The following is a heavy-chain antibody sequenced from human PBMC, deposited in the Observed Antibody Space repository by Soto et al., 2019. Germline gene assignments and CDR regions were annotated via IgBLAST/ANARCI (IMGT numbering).Heavy chain of an antibody. Sequence: SETLSLTCTVSGGSISSYYWSWIRQPPGKGLEWIGYIYYSGSTNYNPSLKSRVTISVDTSKNQFSLKLSSVTAADTAVYYCARDQWSLEDDYPLFSMDVWGKGTTVTVSS. CDR3: ARDQWSLEDDYPLFSMDV. V-gene: IGHV4-59*01. J-gene: IGHJ6*03. CDR1: GGSISSYY. CDR2: IYYSGST. D-gene: IGHD2-8*01.